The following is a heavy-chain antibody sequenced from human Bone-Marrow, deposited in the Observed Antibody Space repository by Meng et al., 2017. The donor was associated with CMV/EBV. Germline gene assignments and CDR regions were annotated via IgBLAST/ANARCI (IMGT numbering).Heavy chain of an antibody. CDR1: GFTFSSYA. D-gene: IGHD6-19*01. Sequence: GGSLRLSCAASGFTFSSYAMHWVRQAPGKGLEWVAVISYDGSNKYYTDSVKGRFTISRDNSKNTLYVQMNSLKVDDTAVYYCARGGGGAVAPTTDCWGQGTRVTVS. CDR3: ARGGGGAVAPTTDC. CDR2: ISYDGSNK. J-gene: IGHJ4*02. V-gene: IGHV3-30*04.